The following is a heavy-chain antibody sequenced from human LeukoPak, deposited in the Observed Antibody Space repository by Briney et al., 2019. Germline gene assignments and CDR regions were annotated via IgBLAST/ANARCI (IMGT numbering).Heavy chain of an antibody. CDR3: ARGGIQLWFRGTYFDY. CDR1: GGSFSGYY. Sequence: SETLSLTCAVYGGSFSGYYWSWIRQPPGKGLEWIGEINHGGSTNYNPSLKSRVTISVDTSKNQFSLKLSSVTAADTAVYYCARGGIQLWFRGTYFDYWGQGTLVTVSS. V-gene: IGHV4-34*01. CDR2: INHGGST. J-gene: IGHJ4*02. D-gene: IGHD5-18*01.